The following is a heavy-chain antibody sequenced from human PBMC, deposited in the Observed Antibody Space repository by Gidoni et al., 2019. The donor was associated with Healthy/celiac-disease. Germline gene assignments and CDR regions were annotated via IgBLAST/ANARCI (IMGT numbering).Heavy chain of an antibody. V-gene: IGHV1-69*06. J-gene: IGHJ6*02. D-gene: IGHD2-21*01. CDR3: ARVYLFAVEAGDYYYGMDV. CDR2: ILPIVGTA. Sequence: QVQLVQSGAEVKKPGSSLKVSCKASGGTFSSYAISGVRQAPGQGLGGMGGILPIVGTANYAQKVQGRVTITAEKSTSTAYRELSSLRSEDTAVYYGARVYLFAVEAGDYYYGMDVWGQGTTVTVSS. CDR1: GGTFSSYA.